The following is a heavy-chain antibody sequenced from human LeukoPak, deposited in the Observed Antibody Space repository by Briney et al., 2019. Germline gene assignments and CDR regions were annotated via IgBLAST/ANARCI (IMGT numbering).Heavy chain of an antibody. CDR2: MNTNSGNT. D-gene: IGHD6-13*01. V-gene: IGHV1-8*01. CDR3: ARIRRVSRNFDY. CDR1: GYTFTSYD. Sequence: ASVKVSCKTSGYTFTSYDINGVRQATGQGLEWMGWMNTNSGNTGYEQKFQGRVTMTRNTYISTAYMELSSLKSEDTAVYYCARIRRVSRNFDYWGQGTLVTVSS. J-gene: IGHJ4*02.